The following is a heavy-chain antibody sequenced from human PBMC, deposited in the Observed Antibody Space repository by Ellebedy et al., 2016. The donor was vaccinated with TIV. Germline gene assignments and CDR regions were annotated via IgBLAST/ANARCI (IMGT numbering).Heavy chain of an antibody. J-gene: IGHJ5*02. Sequence: PGGSLRLSCTASGGSISGYYWTWIRQSPGRGLEWIGYIYYSGDTNHNPSLKSRVTISVDTSKNQFSLMLTSVTAADTAVYYCARGRMVAAGLGGWFDPWGQGTLVTVSS. CDR3: ARGRMVAAGLGGWFDP. V-gene: IGHV4-59*01. CDR1: GGSISGYY. CDR2: IYYSGDT. D-gene: IGHD6-13*01.